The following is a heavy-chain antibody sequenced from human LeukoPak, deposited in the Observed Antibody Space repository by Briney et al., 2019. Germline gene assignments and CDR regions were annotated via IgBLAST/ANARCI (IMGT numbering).Heavy chain of an antibody. Sequence: SETLSLTCTVYGGSFSGYYWSWIRQPPGKGLEWIGEINHSGSTNYNPSLKSRVTISVDTSKNQFSLKLSSVTAADTAVYYCARGLPTTVTTLDCWGQGTLVTVSS. CDR3: ARGLPTTVTTLDC. J-gene: IGHJ4*02. D-gene: IGHD4-17*01. CDR2: INHSGST. CDR1: GGSFSGYY. V-gene: IGHV4-34*01.